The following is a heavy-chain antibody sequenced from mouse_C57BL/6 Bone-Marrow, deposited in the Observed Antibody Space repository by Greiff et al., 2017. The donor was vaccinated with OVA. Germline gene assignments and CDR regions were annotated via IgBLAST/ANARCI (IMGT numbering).Heavy chain of an antibody. CDR3: VIYYGNYWYAMDY. D-gene: IGHD2-1*01. CDR1: GYTFTDYE. Sequence: QVQLKQSGAELVRPGASVTLSCKASGYTFTDYEMHWVKQTPVHGLEWIGAIDPETGGTAYNQKFKGKAILTADKSSSTAYMELRSLTSEDSAVYYCVIYYGNYWYAMDYWGQGTSVTVSS. CDR2: IDPETGGT. J-gene: IGHJ4*01. V-gene: IGHV1-15*01.